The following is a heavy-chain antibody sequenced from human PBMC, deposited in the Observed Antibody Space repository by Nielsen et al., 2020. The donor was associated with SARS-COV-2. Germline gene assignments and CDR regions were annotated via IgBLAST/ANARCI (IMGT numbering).Heavy chain of an antibody. Sequence: ASVKVSCKVSGYTLTELSIHWVRQAPGQGLEWMGRINPNSGGTNYAQKFQGRVTMTRDTSIRTAYMELSRLRSDDTAVYYCARYQPLSIAAAGTSAFDIWGQGTMVTVSS. CDR2: INPNSGGT. CDR1: GYTLTELS. D-gene: IGHD6-13*01. CDR3: ARYQPLSIAAAGTSAFDI. V-gene: IGHV1-2*06. J-gene: IGHJ3*02.